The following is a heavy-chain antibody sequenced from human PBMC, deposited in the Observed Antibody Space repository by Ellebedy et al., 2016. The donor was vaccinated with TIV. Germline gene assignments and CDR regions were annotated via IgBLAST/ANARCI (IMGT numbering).Heavy chain of an antibody. J-gene: IGHJ4*02. V-gene: IGHV3-7*03. CDR1: GFTFSLNW. Sequence: PGGSLRLSCAASGFTFSLNWMYWVRQAPGKGLEWVANIKEDGSEEYYVDSVKGRFTISRDNAKNSLYLQMNSLRAKDTAVYYCVRDLHWSYFDWGQGTLVTVSS. D-gene: IGHD1-26*01. CDR3: VRDLHWSYFD. CDR2: IKEDGSEE.